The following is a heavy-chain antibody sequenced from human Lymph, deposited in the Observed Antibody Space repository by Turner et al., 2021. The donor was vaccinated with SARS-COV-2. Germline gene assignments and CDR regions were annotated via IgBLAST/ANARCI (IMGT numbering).Heavy chain of an antibody. J-gene: IGHJ5*02. CDR2: IYYRGST. CDR1: GGSMNSNY. V-gene: IGHV4-59*01. D-gene: IGHD2-21*02. Sequence: QVQLQESGPRLVKPLETLSLTCTVSGGSMNSNYWSWIRQPPGKRLEWIGYIYYRGSTNYNPSLKSRVTISVDTSKNQFCLKLTSVTAAETAIYYGARETVNNWVDPWGQGILVTVSS. CDR3: ARETVNNWVDP.